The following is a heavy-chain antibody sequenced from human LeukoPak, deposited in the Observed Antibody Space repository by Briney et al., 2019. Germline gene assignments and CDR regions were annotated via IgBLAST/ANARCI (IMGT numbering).Heavy chain of an antibody. J-gene: IGHJ6*03. CDR2: IIPIFGTA. D-gene: IGHD3-22*01. CDR1: GGTFSSYA. V-gene: IGHV1-69*05. Sequence: ASVTVSFKASGGTFSSYAISWVRQAPGQGLEWVGGIIPIFGTANYAQKFQGRVTITTDESTSTAYMELSSLRSEDTAVYYCARAYYDSSGYPYYYYYMDVWGKGTTVTVSS. CDR3: ARAYYDSSGYPYYYYYMDV.